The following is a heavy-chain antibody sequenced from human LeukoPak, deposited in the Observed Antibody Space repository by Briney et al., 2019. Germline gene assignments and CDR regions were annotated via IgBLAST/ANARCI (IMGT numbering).Heavy chain of an antibody. V-gene: IGHV3-48*04. J-gene: IGHJ4*02. CDR2: ISSSSSTI. CDR3: ARDSYYGSGSYLSPFDY. CDR1: GFTFSSYS. Sequence: GGSLRLSCAASGFTFSSYSMNWVRQAPGKGLEWVSSISSSSSTIYYADSVKGRFTISRDNAKNSLYLQMNSLRAEDTAVYYCARDSYYGSGSYLSPFDYWGQGTLVTVSS. D-gene: IGHD3-10*01.